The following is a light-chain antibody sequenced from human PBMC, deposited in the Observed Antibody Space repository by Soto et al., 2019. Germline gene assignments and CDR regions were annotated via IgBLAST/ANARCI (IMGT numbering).Light chain of an antibody. CDR2: RVI. V-gene: IGLV1-44*01. CDR1: SSNIGSNT. Sequence: QSVLTQPPSASGTPGQRVTISCSGSSSNIGSNTVNWYQQFPGKAPKLMIYRVINRPSGVSDRFSGSKSGNSASLSISGLQPEDEASYFCGSYTSATTWVFGGGTKLTVL. CDR3: GSYTSATTWV. J-gene: IGLJ3*02.